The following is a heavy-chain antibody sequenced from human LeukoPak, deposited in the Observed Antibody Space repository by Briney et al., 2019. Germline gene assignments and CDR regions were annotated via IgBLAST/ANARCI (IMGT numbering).Heavy chain of an antibody. J-gene: IGHJ4*02. V-gene: IGHV3-48*01. CDR3: AKDRYSSSSGARLYFDY. Sequence: PGGSLRLSCAASGFTFSSYSMNWVRQAPGKGLEWVSYISSANNTIYYADSVKGRFTISRDNSKNTLYLQMNSLRAEDTAVYYCAKDRYSSSSGARLYFDYWGQGTLVTVSS. D-gene: IGHD6-6*01. CDR1: GFTFSSYS. CDR2: ISSANNTI.